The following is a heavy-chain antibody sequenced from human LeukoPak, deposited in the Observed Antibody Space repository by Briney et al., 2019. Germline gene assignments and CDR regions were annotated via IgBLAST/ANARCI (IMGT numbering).Heavy chain of an antibody. CDR2: IYYTGTT. CDR1: GASVSGESYS. CDR3: VRDSGDLDDIVVVPAAMNYYHGMDV. J-gene: IGHJ6*02. V-gene: IGHV4-39*07. Sequence: KASETLSLTCTVSGASVSGESYSWGWIRQPPGKGLEWIGNIYYTGTTYYHPSLNSRVTISVDTSKSQFFLNLNSVTAADTAVYYCVRDSGDLDDIVVVPAAMNYYHGMDVWGQGTTVTVSS. D-gene: IGHD2-2*01.